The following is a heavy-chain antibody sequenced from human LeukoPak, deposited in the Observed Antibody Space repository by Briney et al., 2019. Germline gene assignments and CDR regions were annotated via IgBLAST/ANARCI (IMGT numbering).Heavy chain of an antibody. V-gene: IGHV4-59*01. Sequence: MSSETLSLTCTVSGGSISSYYWSWIRQPPGKGLEWIGYICYSGSTNYNPSLKSRVTISVDTSKNQFSLKLSSVTAADTAVYYCARARGYSFFWFDPWGQGTLVTVSS. J-gene: IGHJ5*02. CDR1: GGSISSYY. CDR2: ICYSGST. CDR3: ARARGYSFFWFDP. D-gene: IGHD5-18*01.